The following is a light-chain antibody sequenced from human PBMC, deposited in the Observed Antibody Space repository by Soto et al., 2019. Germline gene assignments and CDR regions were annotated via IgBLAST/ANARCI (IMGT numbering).Light chain of an antibody. V-gene: IGLV2-14*01. Sequence: QSVLTQPASVSGSPGQSITISCTGTSSDVGGYNYVSWYQQHPGKAPKLMIYDVSNRPSGVSNRFSGSKSGNTASLTISGLQAEDEADYYCSSYTSSSTLEAVFGGGTKVTVL. J-gene: IGLJ2*01. CDR1: SSDVGGYNY. CDR3: SSYTSSSTLEAV. CDR2: DVS.